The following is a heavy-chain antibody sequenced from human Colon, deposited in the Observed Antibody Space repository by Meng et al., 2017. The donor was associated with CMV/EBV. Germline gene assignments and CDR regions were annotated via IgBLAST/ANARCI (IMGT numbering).Heavy chain of an antibody. V-gene: IGHV3-23*01. CDR2: TSATGNSA. D-gene: IGHD2-2*02. CDR3: AKGVVECSFTNCFTGYYAMDV. Sequence: GESLKISCAASGFTFSTHAMNWVRRRPGQGLEWVSSTSATGNSAYYADSVKGRFSISRDNSRDTLYLQMDSLGAEDAAVYYCAKGVVECSFTNCFTGYYAMDVWGQGTTVTVSS. CDR1: GFTFSTHA. J-gene: IGHJ6*02.